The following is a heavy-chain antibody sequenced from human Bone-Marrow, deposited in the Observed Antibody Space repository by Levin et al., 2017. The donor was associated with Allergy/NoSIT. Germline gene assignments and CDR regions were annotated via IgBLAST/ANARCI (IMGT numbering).Heavy chain of an antibody. CDR1: GFTVSNNY. CDR2: IYSGGAT. D-gene: IGHD3-9*01. V-gene: IGHV3-66*02. Sequence: HPGGSLRLSCAVSGFTVSNNYMSWVRQAPGKGLEGVSVIYSGGATNYVDSVKGRFTVSRDNSKNTLYLQMNSLRAEDTAVYYCAGSPATGYWGQGTLVTVSS. CDR3: AGSPATGY. J-gene: IGHJ4*02.